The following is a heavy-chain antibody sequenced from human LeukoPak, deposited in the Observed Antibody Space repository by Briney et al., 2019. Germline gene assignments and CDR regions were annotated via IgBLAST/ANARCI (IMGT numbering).Heavy chain of an antibody. CDR1: GFTFSSYA. Sequence: GGSLRLSCAASGFTFSSYAMSWVRQAPGKGLEWVSAISGSGGSTYYADSVKGRFTISRDNSKNTLYLQMNSLRAEDTAVYYCAKETYYDFWSGGYYYGMDVWGQGTTVTVSS. J-gene: IGHJ6*02. V-gene: IGHV3-23*01. CDR2: ISGSGGST. D-gene: IGHD3-3*01. CDR3: AKETYYDFWSGGYYYGMDV.